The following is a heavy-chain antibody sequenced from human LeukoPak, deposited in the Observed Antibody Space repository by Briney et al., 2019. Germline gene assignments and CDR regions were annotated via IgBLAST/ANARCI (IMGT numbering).Heavy chain of an antibody. Sequence: SETLSLTCTVSGGSISSYYWNWVRQPPGKGLEWIGIIYSSGSTDYNPSLKSRVTISLDTSKFLFSLRLNSVTAADTAVYYCARADPNASGYFYRFNWFDPWGQGTLVTVSS. CDR3: ARADPNASGYFYRFNWFDP. J-gene: IGHJ5*02. V-gene: IGHV4-59*01. D-gene: IGHD3-10*01. CDR1: GGSISSYY. CDR2: IYSSGST.